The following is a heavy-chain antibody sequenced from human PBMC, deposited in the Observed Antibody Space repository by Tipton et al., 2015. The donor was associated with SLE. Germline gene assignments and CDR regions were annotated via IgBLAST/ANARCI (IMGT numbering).Heavy chain of an antibody. CDR2: INHSGST. Sequence: TLSLTCAVYGGSFSGYYWSWIRQPQGKGLEWIGEINHSGSTNYNPSLKSRVTISVDTSKNQFSLKLSSVTAADTAVYYCARDDRVVVVPAAMGFLYGMDVWGQGTTVTVSS. V-gene: IGHV4-34*01. CDR1: GGSFSGYY. CDR3: ARDDRVVVVPAAMGFLYGMDV. J-gene: IGHJ6*02. D-gene: IGHD2-2*01.